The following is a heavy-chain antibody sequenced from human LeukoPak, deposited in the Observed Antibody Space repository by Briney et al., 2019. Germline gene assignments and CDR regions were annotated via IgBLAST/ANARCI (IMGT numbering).Heavy chain of an antibody. CDR1: GGSFSGYY. CDR3: ARTIGRYYGSGSPPIDP. J-gene: IGHJ5*02. CDR2: INHSGST. D-gene: IGHD3-10*01. Sequence: SETLSLTCAVYGGSFSGYYWSWIRQPPGKGLEWIAEINHSGSTNYNPSLKSRVTISVDTSKNQFPLKLSSVTAADTAVYYCARTIGRYYGSGSPPIDPWGQGTLVTVSS. V-gene: IGHV4-34*01.